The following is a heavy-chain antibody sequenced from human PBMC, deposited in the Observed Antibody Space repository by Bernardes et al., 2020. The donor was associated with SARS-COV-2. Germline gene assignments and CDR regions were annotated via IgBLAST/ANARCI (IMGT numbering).Heavy chain of an antibody. CDR1: GGSISSTNFY. CDR3: AKQPFRFYGSGSYYP. D-gene: IGHD3-10*01. V-gene: IGHV4-39*01. Sequence: SETLSLTCSVSGGSISSTNFYWGWIRQPPGKGLEWLGNIYYSGNTNYNPSLKSRVSISIDTSTNQFSLRLLSVTAADTAIYYCAKQPFRFYGSGSYYPWGRGTLVTVSS. CDR2: IYYSGNT. J-gene: IGHJ5*02.